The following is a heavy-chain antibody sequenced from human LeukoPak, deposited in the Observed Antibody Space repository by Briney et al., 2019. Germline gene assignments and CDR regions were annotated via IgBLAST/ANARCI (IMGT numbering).Heavy chain of an antibody. J-gene: IGHJ6*03. CDR3: ARGYYGSGSLNYYYYYYMDV. Sequence: GGSLRLSCAASGFTFDDYGMSWVRQAPGKGLEWVSGINWNGGSTGYADSVKGRFTISRDNAKNSLYLQMNSLRAEDTAVYYCARGYYGSGSLNYYYYYYMDVWGKGTTVTISS. CDR1: GFTFDDYG. D-gene: IGHD3-10*01. CDR2: INWNGGST. V-gene: IGHV3-20*04.